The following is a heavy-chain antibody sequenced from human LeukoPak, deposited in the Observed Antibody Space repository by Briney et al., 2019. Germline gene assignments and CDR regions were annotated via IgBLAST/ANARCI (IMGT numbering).Heavy chain of an antibody. D-gene: IGHD5-12*01. CDR1: GFTFSNYA. J-gene: IGHJ4*02. V-gene: IGHV4-59*01. CDR2: IYYSGST. CDR3: ARDHSGYHPYFDY. Sequence: PGGSLRLSCAASGFTFSNYAMSWVRQAPGKGLEWIGYIYYSGSTNYNPSLKSRVTISVDTSKNQFSLKLSSVTAADTAVYYCARDHSGYHPYFDYWGQGTLVTVSS.